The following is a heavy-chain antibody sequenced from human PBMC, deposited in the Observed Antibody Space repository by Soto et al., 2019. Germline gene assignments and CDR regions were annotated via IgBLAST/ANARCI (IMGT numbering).Heavy chain of an antibody. CDR1: GFSLSTSGVG. J-gene: IGHJ3*02. V-gene: IGHV2-5*02. CDR3: AHTPGGVYDSSGHDAFDI. Sequence: SGPTLVNPTQTLTLTCTFSGFSLSTSGVGVGWIRQPPGKALEWLALIYWDDDKRYSPSLKSRLTITKDTSKNQVVLTMTNMDPVDTATYYCAHTPGGVYDSSGHDAFDIWGHGTMVTVSS. D-gene: IGHD3-22*01. CDR2: IYWDDDK.